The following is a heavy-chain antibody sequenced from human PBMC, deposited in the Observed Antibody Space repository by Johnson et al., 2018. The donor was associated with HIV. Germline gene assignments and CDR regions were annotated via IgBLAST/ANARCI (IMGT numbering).Heavy chain of an antibody. CDR1: GFTVSSNY. CDR3: YSSGYYYGDAFDI. Sequence: VQLVESGGGLVQPGRSLRLSCAASGFTVSSNYMSWVRQAPGKGLEWVSVIYSGGSTYYADSVKGRFTISRDNSKNTLYLQMNSLRAEDTALFYCYSSGYYYGDAFDIWGQGTMVTVSS. J-gene: IGHJ3*02. V-gene: IGHV3-66*01. CDR2: IYSGGST. D-gene: IGHD3-22*01.